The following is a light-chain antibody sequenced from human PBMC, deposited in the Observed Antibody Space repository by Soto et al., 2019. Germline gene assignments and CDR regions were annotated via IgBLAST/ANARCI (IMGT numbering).Light chain of an antibody. CDR1: QSLLHRNGYSS. Sequence: IVMTQSPLSLPVSPGEPASISCRSSQSLLHRNGYSSLVWYLQKPGQSPRLLIYLASTRAYGVPDKFSASGSGTVFTLKISRVEAEDVGIYYCMQALQTPYSFGQGTKLEI. CDR3: MQALQTPYS. J-gene: IGKJ2*01. V-gene: IGKV2-28*01. CDR2: LAS.